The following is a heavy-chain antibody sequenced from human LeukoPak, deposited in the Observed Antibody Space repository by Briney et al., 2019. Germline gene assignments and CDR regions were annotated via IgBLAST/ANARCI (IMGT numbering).Heavy chain of an antibody. CDR3: AKESTSSGYYYAPDY. CDR2: LSGSGGTT. Sequence: GGSLRLSCAASGFTFSSYAMTWVRQAPGKGLEWVSSLSGSGGTTYSAGSLKGRFTISRDNSKNTLYLQLHSLRAEDTAVYYCAKESTSSGYYYAPDYWGQGTLVTVSS. J-gene: IGHJ4*02. D-gene: IGHD3-22*01. CDR1: GFTFSSYA. V-gene: IGHV3-23*01.